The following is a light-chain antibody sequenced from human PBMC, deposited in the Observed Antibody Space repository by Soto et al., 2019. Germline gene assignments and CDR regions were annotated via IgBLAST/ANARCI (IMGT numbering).Light chain of an antibody. CDR2: GAS. Sequence: EIVLTQSPGTLPSSPGGRATLSCRASQSVTNNYLAWYQQKRGQAPRLLIWGASIRAADLPDRFSGGGSGTDFTLTISRLEAEDVAIYYCQQYGSSPGSFGQGTKVDIK. V-gene: IGKV3-20*01. CDR1: QSVTNNY. CDR3: QQYGSSPGS. J-gene: IGKJ1*01.